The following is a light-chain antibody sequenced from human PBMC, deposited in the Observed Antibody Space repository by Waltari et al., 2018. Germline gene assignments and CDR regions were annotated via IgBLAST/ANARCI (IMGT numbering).Light chain of an antibody. Sequence: QSVLTQPPSASGTPGPRVTISCSGSSSNLGSNYVYWYQQHPGTAPKLLIYRNNQRPAGVPDRFSGSKSGPSASLAISGLRSEDEADYYCAAWDDSLSGNYVFGTGTKVTVL. CDR1: SSNLGSNY. J-gene: IGLJ1*01. V-gene: IGLV1-47*01. CDR2: RNN. CDR3: AAWDDSLSGNYV.